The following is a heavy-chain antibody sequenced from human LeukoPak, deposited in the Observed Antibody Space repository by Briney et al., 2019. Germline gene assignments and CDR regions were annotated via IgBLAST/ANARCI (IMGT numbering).Heavy chain of an antibody. D-gene: IGHD7-27*01. V-gene: IGHV3-74*01. CDR1: GFTFSSYW. Sequence: GGSLRLSCAASGFTFSSYWMHWVRQAPGKGLVWVSRISTDGSSTKYADFVEGRFTISRDNSKNTLYLQMNSLRAEDTAVYYCARDTKDWGSVFDYWGQGVLVTVSS. J-gene: IGHJ4*02. CDR2: ISTDGSST. CDR3: ARDTKDWGSVFDY.